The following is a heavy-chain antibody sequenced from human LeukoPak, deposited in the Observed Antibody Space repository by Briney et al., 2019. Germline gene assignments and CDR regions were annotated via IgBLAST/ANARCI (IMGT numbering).Heavy chain of an antibody. D-gene: IGHD6-19*01. Sequence: PGGSLRLSCAASGFTFSSYSMNWVRQAPGKGLEWVSYISSSSSTIYYADSVKGRFTISRDNSKNTLYLQMNSLRAEDTAVYYCAKTYGSGWYAFDIWGQGTMVTVSS. CDR2: ISSSSSTI. CDR1: GFTFSSYS. CDR3: AKTYGSGWYAFDI. V-gene: IGHV3-48*01. J-gene: IGHJ3*02.